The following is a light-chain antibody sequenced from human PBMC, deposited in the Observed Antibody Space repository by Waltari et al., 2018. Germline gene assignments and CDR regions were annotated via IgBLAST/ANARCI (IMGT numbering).Light chain of an antibody. V-gene: IGKV1-5*03. CDR1: LSVSTW. CDR2: EAS. Sequence: IQMTQSPSTLSASVGDRVTITCRASLSVSTWLAWYQQKPGKAPKLLISEASNLESGVPSRFRGSGSRTEFTLTISSLQPDDFATYFCQQYNSFSRTFGQGTKVEIK. J-gene: IGKJ1*01. CDR3: QQYNSFSRT.